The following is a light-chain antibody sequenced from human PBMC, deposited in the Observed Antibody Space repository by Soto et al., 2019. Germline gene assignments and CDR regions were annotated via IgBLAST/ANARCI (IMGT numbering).Light chain of an antibody. CDR2: DAS. CDR1: QTVRNNY. V-gene: IGKV3D-20*02. J-gene: IGKJ3*01. CDR3: QQGNSFPFT. Sequence: EIVMTQSPATLSVSPGERATLSCRASQTVRNNYLAWYQQKPGQAPRLLIYDASSRATGIPDRFSGGGSGTDFTLTISSLQPEDFATYYCQQGNSFPFTFGPGTKVDIK.